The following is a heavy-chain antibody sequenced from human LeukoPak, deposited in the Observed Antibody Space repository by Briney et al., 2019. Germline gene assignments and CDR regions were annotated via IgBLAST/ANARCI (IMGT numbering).Heavy chain of an antibody. V-gene: IGHV4-59*01. J-gene: IGHJ6*03. CDR2: IYYSGGT. Sequence: SETLSLTCTVSGGSISSYYWSWIRQPPGKGLEWIGYIYYSGGTNYNPQLKRRVNKPVNESKNKLTLKLSSVTAADTAVYCCARGWYWSRTSCYPCYMDVWGKGTTVTVSS. CDR3: ARGWYWSRTSCYPCYMDV. D-gene: IGHD2-2*01. CDR1: GGSISSYY.